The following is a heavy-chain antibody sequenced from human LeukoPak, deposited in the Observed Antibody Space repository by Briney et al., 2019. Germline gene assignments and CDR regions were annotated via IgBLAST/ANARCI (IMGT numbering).Heavy chain of an antibody. D-gene: IGHD2-15*01. CDR1: GGSISSYY. CDR2: IYYSGST. J-gene: IGHJ3*02. CDR3: ARQMVYCSGGSCYRNDAFDI. Sequence: PSETLSLTCTVSGGSISSYYWSWIRQPPGKGLEWIGYIYYSGSTNYNPSLKSRVTISVDTSKNQFSLKLSSVTAADTAVYYCARQMVYCSGGSCYRNDAFDIWGQGTMVTVSS. V-gene: IGHV4-59*08.